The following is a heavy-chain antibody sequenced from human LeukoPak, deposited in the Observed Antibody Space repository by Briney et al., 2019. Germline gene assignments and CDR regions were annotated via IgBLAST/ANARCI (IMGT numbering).Heavy chain of an antibody. CDR2: FDPEDGET. CDR3: ARGGDSSGYYYAGYP. CDR1: GYILTELS. Sequence: AAVKVSCKVSGYILTELSMHWVRQAPGKGLEWMGGFDPEDGETIYAQKFQGRVTMTEDTSTDTAYMELSSLRSEDTAVYYCARGGDSSGYYYAGYPWGQGTLVTVSS. D-gene: IGHD3-22*01. J-gene: IGHJ5*02. V-gene: IGHV1-24*01.